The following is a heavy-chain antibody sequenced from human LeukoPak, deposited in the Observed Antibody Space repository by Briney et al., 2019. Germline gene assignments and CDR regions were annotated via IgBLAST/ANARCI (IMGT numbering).Heavy chain of an antibody. V-gene: IGHV3-7*01. CDR1: GFTFCNQW. CDR2: IKQDGSKE. J-gene: IGHJ3*02. Sequence: PGGSLRLSCAASGFTFCNQWMTWVRRAPGKGLEWVANIKQDGSKEQYVDAVKGEFTISIDSANNSVYLQMNGLRAEDTAVYYCARDFSPMRADSTGGNVWFDAFDIWGQGTMVTVSS. D-gene: IGHD3-16*01. CDR3: ARDFSPMRADSTGGNVWFDAFDI.